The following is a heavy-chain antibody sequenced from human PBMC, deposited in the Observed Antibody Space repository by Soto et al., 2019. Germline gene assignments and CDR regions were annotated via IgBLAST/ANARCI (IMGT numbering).Heavy chain of an antibody. D-gene: IGHD6-13*01. J-gene: IGHJ4*02. Sequence: EVQLVESGGGLVQPGGSLRLSCAASGFTFTSYWMSWVRQAPGKGLEWVANIKKDESEKNYVDSVKGRFTISRDNAENSLSLQMNSLRAEDAAVYYCARGSAAPDSWGQGTLVTVSS. CDR3: ARGSAAPDS. V-gene: IGHV3-7*03. CDR2: IKKDESEK. CDR1: GFTFTSYW.